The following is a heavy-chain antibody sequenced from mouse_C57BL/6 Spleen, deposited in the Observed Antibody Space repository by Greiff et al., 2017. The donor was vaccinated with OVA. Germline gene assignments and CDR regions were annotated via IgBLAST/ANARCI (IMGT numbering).Heavy chain of an antibody. Sequence: QVQLQQSGPELVKPGASVKISCKASGYAFSSSWMNWVKQRPGKGLEWIGRIYPGDGDTNYNGKFKGKATLTADKSSSTAYMQLSSLTSEDSAVYFCARCGSSGYDYFDYWRKGTTLTVSS. V-gene: IGHV1-82*01. CDR2: IYPGDGDT. CDR3: ARCGSSGYDYFDY. D-gene: IGHD3-2*02. CDR1: GYAFSSSW. J-gene: IGHJ2*01.